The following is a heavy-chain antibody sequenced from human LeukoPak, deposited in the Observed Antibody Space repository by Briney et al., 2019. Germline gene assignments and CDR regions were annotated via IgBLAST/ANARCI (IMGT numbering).Heavy chain of an antibody. V-gene: IGHV3-7*03. Sequence: GGSLRLSCAGSEFSFSSYWMTWVRQAPGKGLEWVAIIKEDGREEYYVDSVKGRFTISRDNAKNSLYLQMNSLRVEDTAVYYCARDQSRRSDYWGQGTLVTVSS. CDR3: ARDQSRRSDY. CDR1: EFSFSSYW. CDR2: IKEDGREE. J-gene: IGHJ4*02.